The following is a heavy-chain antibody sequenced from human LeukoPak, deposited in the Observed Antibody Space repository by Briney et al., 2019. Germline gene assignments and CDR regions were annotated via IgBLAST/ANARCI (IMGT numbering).Heavy chain of an antibody. Sequence: ASVKVSCKVSGYTLTELSMHWVRQAPGKGLEWTGGFDPEDGETIYAQKFQGRVTMTEDTSTDTAYMELSSLRAEDTAVYYCVRGGSIGYVLNAFDVWGQGTKVSVSS. V-gene: IGHV1-24*01. CDR2: FDPEDGET. J-gene: IGHJ3*01. D-gene: IGHD3-22*01. CDR3: VRGGSIGYVLNAFDV. CDR1: GYTLTELS.